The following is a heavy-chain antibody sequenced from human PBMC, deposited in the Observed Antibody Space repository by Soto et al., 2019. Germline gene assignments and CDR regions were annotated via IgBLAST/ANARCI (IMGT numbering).Heavy chain of an antibody. V-gene: IGHV3-74*01. J-gene: IGHJ4*02. CDR2: IKGDEITT. Sequence: GGSLRLSCAASGFTFSNYWIHWVRQAPGKGLVWVSRIKGDEITTNYADSVKGRFTISRDNARNTVFLQMHSLRAEDTALYYCARGLYGAYGQDFWGQGILVTVSS. CDR1: GFTFSNYW. D-gene: IGHD4-17*01. CDR3: ARGLYGAYGQDF.